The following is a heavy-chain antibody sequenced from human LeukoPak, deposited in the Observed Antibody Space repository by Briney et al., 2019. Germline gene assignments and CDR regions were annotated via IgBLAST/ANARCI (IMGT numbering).Heavy chain of an antibody. CDR1: GGSFSGYY. CDR3: ARGPRAGGIVVVVAATDNWFDP. D-gene: IGHD2-15*01. CDR2: INHSGST. Sequence: SETLSLTCAVYGGSFSGYYWSWIRQPPGKGLEWIGEINHSGSTNYNPSLNSRVTISVDTSKNQFSLKLRSVPAADTAVYYCARGPRAGGIVVVVAATDNWFDPWGQGSLVTVYS. V-gene: IGHV4-34*01. J-gene: IGHJ5*02.